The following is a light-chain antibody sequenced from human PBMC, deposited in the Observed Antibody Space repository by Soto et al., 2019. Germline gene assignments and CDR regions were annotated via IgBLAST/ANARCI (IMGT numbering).Light chain of an antibody. CDR1: QTISSW. Sequence: EIQMTQSPSTLSGSVGDRFTITRLASQTISSWLAWYQQKPGKAPKLLIYKASTLKSGVPSRFSGSGSGTELTLTISSLQPDDFATYYCQHYNSYSEAFGQGTKVDIK. CDR2: KAS. V-gene: IGKV1-5*03. J-gene: IGKJ1*01. CDR3: QHYNSYSEA.